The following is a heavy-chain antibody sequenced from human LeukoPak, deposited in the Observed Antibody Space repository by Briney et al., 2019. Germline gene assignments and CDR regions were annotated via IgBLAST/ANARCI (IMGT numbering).Heavy chain of an antibody. CDR2: VYYTWGT. Sequence: SSETLSLTCTVSVGSISNYYWSWIRQPPGKGLEWIGYVYYTWGTSYNPSLKSRVTISGDTSKNQFSLKLSSVTAADTAVYYCTRRGGSSSSDWFDPWGQGTLVIVSS. V-gene: IGHV4-59*08. CDR1: VGSISNYY. J-gene: IGHJ5*02. CDR3: TRRGGSSSSDWFDP. D-gene: IGHD6-6*01.